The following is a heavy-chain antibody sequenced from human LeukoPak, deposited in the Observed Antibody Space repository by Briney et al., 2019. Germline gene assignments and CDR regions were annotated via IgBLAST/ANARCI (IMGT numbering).Heavy chain of an antibody. Sequence: SETLALTCTVSGVSISSPSYYWGWIRQPPGRGLEWIASIYYSGTTYYNPSLKSRVTISVDTSKNQFSLKLSSVSAADTAVYYCARQISSGTQPCGWFDPWGQGTLVTVSS. CDR2: IYYSGTT. CDR3: ARQISSGTQPCGWFDP. V-gene: IGHV4-39*01. J-gene: IGHJ5*02. CDR1: GVSISSPSYY. D-gene: IGHD6-19*01.